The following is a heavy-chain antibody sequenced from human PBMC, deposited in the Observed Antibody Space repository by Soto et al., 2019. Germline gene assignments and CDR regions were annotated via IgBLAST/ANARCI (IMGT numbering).Heavy chain of an antibody. V-gene: IGHV3-74*01. J-gene: IGHJ3*01. CDR1: GFTFSSYW. Sequence: EVQLVESGGGLVQPGGSLRLSCEASGFTFSSYWMHWVRQVPGKELVWVSRIKTDGSSTNYADSVKGRFTISRDNAQNTVYVQMNSLRVEDTAVYYCARGIHGYYGFDVWGQGTMVTVSS. D-gene: IGHD5-18*01. CDR2: IKTDGSST. CDR3: ARGIHGYYGFDV.